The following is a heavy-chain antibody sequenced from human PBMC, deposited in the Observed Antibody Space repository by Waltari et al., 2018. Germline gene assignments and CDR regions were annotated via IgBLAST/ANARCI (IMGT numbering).Heavy chain of an antibody. CDR2: INPSGGST. D-gene: IGHD6-19*01. CDR3: ARALQWLDAFDI. Sequence: QVQLVQSGAEVKKPGASVKVSCKASGYTFTSYYMHWVRQAPGQGLEWMGIINPSGGSTNYAQKCQGRVTMTRDTSTSTVYMELSSLRSEDTAVYYCARALQWLDAFDIWGQGTMVTVSS. CDR1: GYTFTSYY. J-gene: IGHJ3*02. V-gene: IGHV1-46*01.